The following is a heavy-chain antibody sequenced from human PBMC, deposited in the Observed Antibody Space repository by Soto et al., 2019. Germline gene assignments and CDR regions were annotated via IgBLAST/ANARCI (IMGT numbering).Heavy chain of an antibody. CDR2: ISGSGGST. Sequence: GGSLRVSCAASGFTFSSYAMSWGRQAPGKGLEWVSAISGSGGSTYYADSVKGRFTISRDNSKNTLYLQMNSLRAEDTAVYYCARFETALLWFGEFKYWGQGTLVTVST. D-gene: IGHD3-10*01. CDR1: GFTFSSYA. CDR3: ARFETALLWFGEFKY. V-gene: IGHV3-23*01. J-gene: IGHJ4*02.